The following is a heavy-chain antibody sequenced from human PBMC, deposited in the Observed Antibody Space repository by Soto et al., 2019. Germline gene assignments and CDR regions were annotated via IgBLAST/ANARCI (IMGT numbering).Heavy chain of an antibody. CDR1: GFIFRDFY. CDR2: ISSSSSST. Sequence: QVQLLESGGGLVKPGGSLRLSCAASGFIFRDFYMSWIRQVPGKGLEWLSKISSSSSSTDYADSVKGRFTISRDNAKNSRSLQMSSVRAEDTAVYYCARDRGGGSIFGGHYGMDVWGQGTTVTVSS. V-gene: IGHV3-11*06. D-gene: IGHD3-3*01. J-gene: IGHJ6*02. CDR3: ARDRGGGSIFGGHYGMDV.